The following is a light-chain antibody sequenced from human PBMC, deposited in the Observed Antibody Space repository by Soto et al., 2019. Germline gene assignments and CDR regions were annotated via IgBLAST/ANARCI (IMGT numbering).Light chain of an antibody. J-gene: IGKJ4*01. Sequence: DIQMTQSPSSLSASVGGRVTITCRASQNVITYLNWYQQKPGKAPKLLIYAASSLQSGVPLRFSGSGSGTTFILTISSLQPEDFATYYCQQANSFPLTFGGGTKVDIK. CDR2: AAS. CDR3: QQANSFPLT. V-gene: IGKV1-39*01. CDR1: QNVITY.